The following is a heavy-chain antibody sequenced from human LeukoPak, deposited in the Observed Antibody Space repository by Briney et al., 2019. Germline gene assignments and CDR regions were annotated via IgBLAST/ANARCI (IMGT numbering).Heavy chain of an antibody. V-gene: IGHV3-21*01. D-gene: IGHD6-13*01. CDR2: ISSSSSYI. Sequence: GGSLRLSCAASGFTFGSYSMNWVRQAPGKGLEWVSSISSSSSYIYYADSEKGRFTISRDNAKNSLYLQMNSLRAEDTAVYYCARRIAAAASDAFDIWGQGTMVTVSS. J-gene: IGHJ3*02. CDR3: ARRIAAAASDAFDI. CDR1: GFTFGSYS.